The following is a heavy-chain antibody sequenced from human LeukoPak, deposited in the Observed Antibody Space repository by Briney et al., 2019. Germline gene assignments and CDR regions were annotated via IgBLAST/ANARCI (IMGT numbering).Heavy chain of an antibody. D-gene: IGHD6-19*01. V-gene: IGHV4-34*08. CDR1: GETFNGYY. CDR3: ARRPAGTIDY. J-gene: IGHJ4*02. CDR2: INNSGST. Sequence: SETLSLTCAVYGETFNGYYLSWLRQPPGKGLEWIGEINNSGSTNYNPSLKSRVTISVDTSKNQFSLKLKSVTAADTAVYYCARRPAGTIDYWGQGTLVTVSS.